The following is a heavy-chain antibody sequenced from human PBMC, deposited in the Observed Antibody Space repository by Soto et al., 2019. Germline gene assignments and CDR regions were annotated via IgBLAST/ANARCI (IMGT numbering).Heavy chain of an antibody. Sequence: GGSLRLSCSASGFIFSNYAMHWVRQAPGKGLEYVSAISDTGGSTYYADSVKGRFTISRDNSKNTLYLQMSSLRAEDTAVYYCVKMNGDYYYDYWGQGTLVTVSS. J-gene: IGHJ4*02. D-gene: IGHD3-22*01. CDR1: GFIFSNYA. CDR2: ISDTGGST. CDR3: VKMNGDYYYDY. V-gene: IGHV3-64D*06.